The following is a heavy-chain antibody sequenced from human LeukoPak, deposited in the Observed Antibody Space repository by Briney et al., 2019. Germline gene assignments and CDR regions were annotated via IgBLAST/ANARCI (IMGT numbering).Heavy chain of an antibody. CDR2: IIPIFGTA. Sequence: AASVKVSCKASGYTFTSYAMNWVRQAPGQGLEWMGGIIPIFGTANYAQKFQGRVTITADESTSTAYMELSSLRSEDTAVYYCASSGEPKAFDIWGQGTMVTVSS. CDR1: GYTFTSYA. V-gene: IGHV1-69*13. D-gene: IGHD1-14*01. CDR3: ASSGEPKAFDI. J-gene: IGHJ3*02.